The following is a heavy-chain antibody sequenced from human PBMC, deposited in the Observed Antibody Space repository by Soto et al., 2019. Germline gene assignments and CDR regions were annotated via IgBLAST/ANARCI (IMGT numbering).Heavy chain of an antibody. CDR3: ARDSSSWYWFDP. D-gene: IGHD6-13*01. Sequence: SETLSLTCTVSGGSISSSSYYWGWIRQPPGKGLEWIGSIYYSGSTYYNPSLKSRVTISVDTSKNQFSLTLSFVTAADTAVYYCARDSSSWYWFDPWGQGTLVTVSS. V-gene: IGHV4-39*02. J-gene: IGHJ5*02. CDR1: GGSISSSSYY. CDR2: IYYSGST.